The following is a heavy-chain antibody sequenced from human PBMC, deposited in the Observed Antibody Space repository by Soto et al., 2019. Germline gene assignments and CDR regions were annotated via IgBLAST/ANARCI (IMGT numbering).Heavy chain of an antibody. V-gene: IGHV3-30-3*01. Sequence: GGSLRLSCAASGFTFSSYAMHWVRQAPGKGLEWVAVISYDGSNKYYADSVKGRFTISRDNSKNTLYLQMNSLRAEDTAVYYCAREWYFDLWGRGTLVTVSS. CDR2: ISYDGSNK. CDR3: AREWYFDL. J-gene: IGHJ2*01. CDR1: GFTFSSYA.